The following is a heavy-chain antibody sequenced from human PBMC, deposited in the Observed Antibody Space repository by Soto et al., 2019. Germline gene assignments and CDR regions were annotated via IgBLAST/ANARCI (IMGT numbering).Heavy chain of an antibody. D-gene: IGHD3-3*01. J-gene: IGHJ6*03. V-gene: IGHV4-34*01. CDR2: INHSGST. CDR3: ARLPNRRYDFWSGYYRYYYYYMDV. CDR1: GGSFSGYY. Sequence: PSETLSLTCAVYGGSFSGYYWSWIRQPPGKGLEWIGEINHSGSTNYNPSLKSRVTISVDTSKNQFSLKLSSVTAADTAVYYCARLPNRRYDFWSGYYRYYYYYMDVWGKGTTVTVSS.